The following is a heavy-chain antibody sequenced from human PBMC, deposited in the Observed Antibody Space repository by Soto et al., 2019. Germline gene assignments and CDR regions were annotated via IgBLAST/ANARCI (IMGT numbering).Heavy chain of an antibody. CDR3: VRESVFTGCYHY. Sequence: SETLSLTCTVSGGSISSYYWSWSRQPPGKGLEWIGYIYFRGSTNYNPSLKRRVTISVDTSKNQFSLKLNSATAADTAMYYWVRESVFTGCYHYWGPGNQVTVSS. CDR2: IYFRGST. CDR1: GGSISSYY. J-gene: IGHJ4*01. V-gene: IGHV4-59*01. D-gene: IGHD3-9*01.